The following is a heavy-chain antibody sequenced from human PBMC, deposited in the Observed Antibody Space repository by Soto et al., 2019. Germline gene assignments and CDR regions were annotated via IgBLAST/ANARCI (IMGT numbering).Heavy chain of an antibody. D-gene: IGHD4-17*01. CDR1: GGSISSGGYY. CDR2: IYYSGST. V-gene: IGHV4-31*03. J-gene: IGHJ4*02. Sequence: QVQLQESGPGLVKPSQTLSLTCTVSGGSISSGGYYWSWIRQHPGKGLEWIGYIYYSGSTYYNPSLQSRATXSXDXAKNQSSLKLSSVTAADTAVYYCARSPEATVTAFDYWGQGTLVTVSS. CDR3: ARSPEATVTAFDY.